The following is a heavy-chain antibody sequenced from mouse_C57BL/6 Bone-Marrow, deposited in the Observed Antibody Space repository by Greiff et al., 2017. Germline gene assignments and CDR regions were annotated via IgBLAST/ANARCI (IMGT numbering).Heavy chain of an antibody. CDR3: AREDYYGSMFAY. Sequence: EVQLVESGGDLVKPGGSLKLSCAASGFTFSSYGMYWVRQTPDKGLEWVATISSGGSYTYYPDSVKGRFTLTRDNATNTLYLQMSRLTSEDTAMYDCAREDYYGSMFAYWGQGTLVTVSA. CDR2: ISSGGSYT. CDR1: GFTFSSYG. D-gene: IGHD1-1*01. V-gene: IGHV5-6*01. J-gene: IGHJ3*01.